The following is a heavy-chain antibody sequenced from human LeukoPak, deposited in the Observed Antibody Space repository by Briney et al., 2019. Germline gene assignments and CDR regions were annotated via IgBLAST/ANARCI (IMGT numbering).Heavy chain of an antibody. D-gene: IGHD2-15*01. CDR2: ISYDGYNK. CDR1: GFTFSSYA. CDR3: ARSHSGGSLLGY. Sequence: GGSLRLSCAASGFTFSSYAMHWVRQAPGKGLEWVAVISYDGYNKDYADSVKGRFTISRDNSKSTLYLQMNSLRAEDTAVYYCARSHSGGSLLGYWGQGTLVTVSS. V-gene: IGHV3-30*04. J-gene: IGHJ4*02.